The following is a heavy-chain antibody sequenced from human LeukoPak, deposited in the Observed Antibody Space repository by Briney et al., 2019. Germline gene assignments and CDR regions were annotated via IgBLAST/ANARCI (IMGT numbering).Heavy chain of an antibody. D-gene: IGHD1-1*01. V-gene: IGHV4-34*01. Sequence: SETLSLTCAVYGRSFSDYYWSWIRQPPGKGLEWIGEINHSGSTNYNPSLRSRVTISVDTSKDQLSLRLNSVTAADTAVYYCARGQTTPVGINDYWGQGTLVTVSS. CDR1: GRSFSDYY. CDR2: INHSGST. J-gene: IGHJ4*02. CDR3: ARGQTTPVGINDY.